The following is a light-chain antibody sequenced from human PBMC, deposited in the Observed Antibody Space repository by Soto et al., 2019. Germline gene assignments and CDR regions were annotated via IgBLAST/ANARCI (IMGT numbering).Light chain of an antibody. CDR1: SSDVGGYTY. J-gene: IGLJ2*01. CDR3: SSYTSSSTLL. CDR2: AVS. Sequence: QSALTQPASVSGSPGQSITISCTGTSSDVGGYTYVSWYQQHPGKAPKLMIYAVSNRPSGVSNRFSGSKSGNTASLTISGLQAEDEADYYCSSYTSSSTLLFGGGTKLTVL. V-gene: IGLV2-14*01.